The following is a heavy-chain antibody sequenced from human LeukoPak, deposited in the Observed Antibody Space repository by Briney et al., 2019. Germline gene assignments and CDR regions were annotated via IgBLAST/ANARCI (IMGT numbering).Heavy chain of an antibody. D-gene: IGHD3-10*01. CDR3: ARDNELGY. CDR2: SDTDGSSP. V-gene: IGHV3-74*01. CDR1: GFTFSTYW. J-gene: IGHJ4*02. Sequence: GGSLRLSCAASGFTFSTYWMHWVRQAPGKGLGWVSRSDTDGSSPSYADSVKGRFTISRDNAKNSWYLQMNRLRAEDTAVYYCARDNELGYWGQGTLVAVSS.